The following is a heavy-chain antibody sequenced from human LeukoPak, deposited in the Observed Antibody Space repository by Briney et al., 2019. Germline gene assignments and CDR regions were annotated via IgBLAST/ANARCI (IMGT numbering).Heavy chain of an antibody. Sequence: SETLSLTCTVSGGSISSSIYYWGWIRQPPGKELEWIGNIYYSGSTYYNPSLKSRVTISVDTSKNQFSLKLTSVTAADTAVYYCARGRSIVGARYFDYWGQGTLVTVSS. CDR1: GGSISSSIYY. J-gene: IGHJ4*02. CDR2: IYYSGST. V-gene: IGHV4-39*01. D-gene: IGHD1-26*01. CDR3: ARGRSIVGARYFDY.